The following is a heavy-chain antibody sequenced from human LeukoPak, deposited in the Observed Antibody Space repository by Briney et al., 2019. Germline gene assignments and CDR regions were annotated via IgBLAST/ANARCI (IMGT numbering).Heavy chain of an antibody. D-gene: IGHD1-1*01. CDR1: GYTFTSYA. J-gene: IGHJ5*02. CDR2: IIPIFGTA. CDR3: ARGLEDWNDVRNLWFDP. V-gene: IGHV1-69*13. Sequence: ASVKVSCKASGYTFTSYAISWVRQAPGQGLEWMGGIIPIFGTANYAQKFQGRVTITADESTSTAYMELSSLRSEDTAVYYCARGLEDWNDVRNLWFDPWGQGTLVTVSS.